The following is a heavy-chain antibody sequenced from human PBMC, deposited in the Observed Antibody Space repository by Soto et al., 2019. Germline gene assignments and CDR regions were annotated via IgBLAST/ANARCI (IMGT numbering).Heavy chain of an antibody. D-gene: IGHD1-26*01. Sequence: SLRLSCTASGFTFSSYTMSWVRQAPGKGLEWVSSFSGRDATTYYTGSVKGRFTISRDNSKNTLYLQMNSLRAEDTALYFCVRTIVGATKGGWFEPWGQGALVTVAS. J-gene: IGHJ5*02. V-gene: IGHV3-23*01. CDR3: VRTIVGATKGGWFEP. CDR2: FSGRDATT. CDR1: GFTFSSYT.